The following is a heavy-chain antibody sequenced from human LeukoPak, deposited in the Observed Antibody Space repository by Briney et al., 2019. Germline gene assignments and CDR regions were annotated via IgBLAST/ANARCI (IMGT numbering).Heavy chain of an antibody. J-gene: IGHJ4*02. V-gene: IGHV3-9*01. CDR2: ISWNSGSI. CDR1: GFTFDDYA. D-gene: IGHD1-26*01. CDR3: AKEQDGAVGAPPLDY. Sequence: GGSLRLSCAASGFTFDDYAMHWVRQAPGKGLEWVSGISWNSGSIGYADSVKGRFTISRDNAKNSLYLQMNSLRAEDTALYYCAKEQDGAVGAPPLDYWGQGTLVTVSS.